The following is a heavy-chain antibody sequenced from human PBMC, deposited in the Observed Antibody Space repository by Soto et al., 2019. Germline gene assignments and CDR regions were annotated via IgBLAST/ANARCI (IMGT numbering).Heavy chain of an antibody. J-gene: IGHJ4*02. V-gene: IGHV3-72*01. CDR1: GFTFSDHY. Sequence: GSLRLSCAASGFTFSDHYMDWVRQAPGKGLDWVGRTRNKANSYTTEYAASVKGRFTISRDDSKNSLYLQMNSLKTEDTAVYYCARGIYYDSSGYYYVLDYWGQGTLVTVSS. CDR2: TRNKANSYTT. D-gene: IGHD3-22*01. CDR3: ARGIYYDSSGYYYVLDY.